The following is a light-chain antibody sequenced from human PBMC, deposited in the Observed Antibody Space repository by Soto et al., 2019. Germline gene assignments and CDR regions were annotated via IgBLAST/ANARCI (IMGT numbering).Light chain of an antibody. CDR1: QSVSSN. CDR3: QQYNNWPPLT. Sequence: EIVITQSPSTLSLSPRERSTLSCMASQSVSSNLAWYQQKPGQAPRLLIYGASTRATGIPARFSGSGSGTEFTLTISSLQSEDFAVYYCQQYNNWPPLTFGQGTRLEI. V-gene: IGKV3-15*01. J-gene: IGKJ5*01. CDR2: GAS.